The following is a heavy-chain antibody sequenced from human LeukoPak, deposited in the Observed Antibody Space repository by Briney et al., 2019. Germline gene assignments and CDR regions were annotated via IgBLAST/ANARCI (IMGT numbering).Heavy chain of an antibody. CDR1: GYTFTGYY. CDR3: ARDYYDSSGYYRHDY. V-gene: IGHV1-2*02. Sequence: ASVKVSCKASGYTFTGYYMHWVRQAPGQGLEWMGWINPNSGGTNYAQKFQGRVTMTTDTSRSTAYMDLRSLRSDDTAVYYCARDYYDSSGYYRHDYWGQGTLVTVSS. CDR2: INPNSGGT. J-gene: IGHJ4*02. D-gene: IGHD3-22*01.